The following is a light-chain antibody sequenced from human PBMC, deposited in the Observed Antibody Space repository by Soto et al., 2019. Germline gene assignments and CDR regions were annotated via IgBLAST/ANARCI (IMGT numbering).Light chain of an antibody. Sequence: QSVLTQPASVSGSPGQSVAISCTGTSSDVGAYNFVSWYQQHPGKAPKLMAFDVSNRPSGVSNRFSGSKSGNTASLTISGLQAEDEADFYCSSYTTGGNYVFGTGTKVTVL. J-gene: IGLJ1*01. V-gene: IGLV2-14*01. CDR1: SSDVGAYNF. CDR2: DVS. CDR3: SSYTTGGNYV.